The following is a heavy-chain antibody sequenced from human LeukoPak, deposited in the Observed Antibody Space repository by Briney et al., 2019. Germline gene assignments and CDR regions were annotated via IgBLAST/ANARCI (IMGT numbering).Heavy chain of an antibody. CDR3: ARRSAARDAFDI. V-gene: IGHV3-48*03. J-gene: IGHJ3*02. CDR2: ISSSGSTI. D-gene: IGHD6-6*01. CDR1: GFTFSSYE. Sequence: GGSLRLSCAASGFTFSSYEMNWVRQAPGKGLEWVSYISSSGSTIYYADSVKGRFTISRDNAKNSLYLQMNSLRAEDTAAYYCARRSAARDAFDIWGQGTMVTVSS.